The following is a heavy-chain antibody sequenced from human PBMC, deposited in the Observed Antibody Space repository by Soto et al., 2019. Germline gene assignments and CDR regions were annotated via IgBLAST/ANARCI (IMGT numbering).Heavy chain of an antibody. CDR3: ARGFDVRGIVVVSAATPSYYGMDV. CDR1: GGTLSNNA. Sequence: QVQLVQSGTEVKKPGSSVKVSCKASGGTLSNNAISWVRQAPGQGLEWMGGIIPLSATTNYAQKFQGRVTITADTDTRPASLVLTRLTSEATAAYYWARGFDVRGIVVVSAATPSYYGMDVWGQGTPVTVSS. CDR2: IIPLSATT. D-gene: IGHD2-2*01. J-gene: IGHJ6*02. V-gene: IGHV1-69*06.